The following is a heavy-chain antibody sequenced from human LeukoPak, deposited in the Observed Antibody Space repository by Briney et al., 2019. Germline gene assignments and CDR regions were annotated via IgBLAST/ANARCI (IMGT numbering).Heavy chain of an antibody. V-gene: IGHV1-2*02. Sequence: GASVKVSCKASGYTFTGYYMHWVRQAPGQGLEWMGWINPSSGGTNYAQKFQGRVTMTRDTSISTAYMELSRLRSDDTAVYYCARDPGTGDLAYWGQGTLVTVSS. D-gene: IGHD7-27*01. CDR3: ARDPGTGDLAY. CDR1: GYTFTGYY. CDR2: INPSSGGT. J-gene: IGHJ4*02.